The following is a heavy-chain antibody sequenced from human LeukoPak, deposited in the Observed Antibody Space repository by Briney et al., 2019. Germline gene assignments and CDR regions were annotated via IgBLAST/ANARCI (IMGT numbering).Heavy chain of an antibody. CDR2: ISAYNGNT. Sequence: GASVKVSCKASGGTFSSYPISWVRQAPGQGLEWMGWISAYNGNTNYAQKLQGRVTMTTDTSTSTAYMELRSLRSDDTAVYYCAREHGDYFDYWGQGTRVTVSS. D-gene: IGHD4-17*01. V-gene: IGHV1-18*01. CDR3: AREHGDYFDY. J-gene: IGHJ4*02. CDR1: GGTFSSYP.